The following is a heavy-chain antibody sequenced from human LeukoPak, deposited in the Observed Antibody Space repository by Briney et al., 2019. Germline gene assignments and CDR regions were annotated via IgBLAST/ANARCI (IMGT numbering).Heavy chain of an antibody. D-gene: IGHD1-26*01. CDR1: GYTFTGYY. J-gene: IGHJ4*02. V-gene: IGHV1-2*02. CDR2: INPNSGGT. CDR3: ARDLSSGGSYCDY. Sequence: GSVKVSCKASGYTFTGYYMHWVRQAPGQGLEWMGWINPNSGGTNYAQKFQGRVSMTRDTSISTAYMELSRLRSDDTAVYYCARDLSSGGSYCDYWGQGTLVTVSS.